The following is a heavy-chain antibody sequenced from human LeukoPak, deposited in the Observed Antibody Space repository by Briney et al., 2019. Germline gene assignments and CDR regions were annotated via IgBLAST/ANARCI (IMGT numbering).Heavy chain of an antibody. CDR1: GGSISSSNYY. CDR2: IYHSGST. CDR3: ARVTPMIVVDRAFDI. Sequence: KTSETLSLTCTVSGGSISSSNYYWGWIRQPPGKGLEWIGSIYHSGSTYYNPSLKSRVTISVDTSKNQFSLKLSSVTAADTAVYYCARVTPMIVVDRAFDIWGQGTMVTVSS. J-gene: IGHJ3*02. D-gene: IGHD3-22*01. V-gene: IGHV4-39*07.